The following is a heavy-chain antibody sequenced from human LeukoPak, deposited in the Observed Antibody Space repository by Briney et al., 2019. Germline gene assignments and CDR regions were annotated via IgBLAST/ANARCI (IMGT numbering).Heavy chain of an antibody. J-gene: IGHJ2*01. V-gene: IGHV3-23*01. Sequence: GGSLRLSCAASGFTFSDYDMTWVRQAPGKGLEWVSAISGSGVSTYYADSVKGRFTISRDNSKNTLYLQMSSLRAEDTAIYYCAKGSARYCNSSTCYHNWYFDLWGRGTLVTVSS. CDR3: AKGSARYCNSSTCYHNWYFDL. CDR1: GFTFSDYD. D-gene: IGHD2/OR15-2a*01. CDR2: ISGSGVST.